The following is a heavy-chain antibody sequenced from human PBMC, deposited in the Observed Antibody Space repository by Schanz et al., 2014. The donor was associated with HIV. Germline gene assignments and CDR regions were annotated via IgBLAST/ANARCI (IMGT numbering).Heavy chain of an antibody. Sequence: QLVESGGGLVQPGRSLRLSCAASGFRLSDYYMSWLRQAPGKGLEWVSYISKSGSTMYYAESVKGRFTISRDNTKNSLYLEMDSLRAEDTAMYYCTRDAFYYDSPFDFWGQGTMVTVSS. J-gene: IGHJ3*01. CDR3: TRDAFYYDSPFDF. CDR1: GFRLSDYY. CDR2: ISKSGSTM. D-gene: IGHD3-22*01. V-gene: IGHV3-11*01.